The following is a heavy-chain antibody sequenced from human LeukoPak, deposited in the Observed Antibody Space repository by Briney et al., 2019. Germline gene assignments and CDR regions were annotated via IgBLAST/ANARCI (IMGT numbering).Heavy chain of an antibody. J-gene: IGHJ4*02. CDR2: IQRDGGEK. CDR1: GFSFSDYW. Sequence: GGSLRLSCAASGFSFSDYWMAWVRQAPGKGLEWVANIQRDGGEKYYAGSVMGRLTVSRDNARNSLFLQMNSLRAEDTAIYYCARDRQLTTPYYFDFWGQGTLVTVSS. V-gene: IGHV3-7*01. D-gene: IGHD1-1*01. CDR3: ARDRQLTTPYYFDF.